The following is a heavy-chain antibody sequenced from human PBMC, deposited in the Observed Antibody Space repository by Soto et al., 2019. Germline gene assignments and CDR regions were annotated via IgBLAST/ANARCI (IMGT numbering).Heavy chain of an antibody. J-gene: IGHJ4*02. Sequence: EVQLLESGGGLAQPGGSLRLSCVASGFTFSTYGLTWVRQAPGKGLQWVSTISGSGGSTYYADSVKGRFTVSRDNSKNTLYLQMNSLRAEDTAVFYCARGGPDYSGSSGRVPLDYWGQGTLVTVSS. CDR2: ISGSGGST. CDR1: GFTFSTYG. V-gene: IGHV3-23*01. CDR3: ARGGPDYSGSSGRVPLDY. D-gene: IGHD3-22*01.